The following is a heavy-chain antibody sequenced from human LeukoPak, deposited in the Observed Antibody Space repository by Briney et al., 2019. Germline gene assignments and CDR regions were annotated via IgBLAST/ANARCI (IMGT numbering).Heavy chain of an antibody. V-gene: IGHV4-59*01. CDR3: ARVDWVVHSSYYYYYMDV. D-gene: IGHD2-15*01. J-gene: IGHJ6*03. Sequence: GSLRLSCTASGGSISSYYWSWIRQPPGKGLEWIGYIYYSGSTNYNPSLKSRVTISVDTSKNQFSLKLSSVTAADTAVYYCARVDWVVHSSYYYYYMDVWGKGTTVTVSS. CDR2: IYYSGST. CDR1: GGSISSYY.